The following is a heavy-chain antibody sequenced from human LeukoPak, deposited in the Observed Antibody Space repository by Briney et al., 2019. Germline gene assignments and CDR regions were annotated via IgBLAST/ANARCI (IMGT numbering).Heavy chain of an antibody. D-gene: IGHD3-10*01. CDR2: INPSGGSI. CDR1: GDTFSSYY. Sequence: GASVKVSCKASGDTFSSYYMHWVRQAPGQGLEWMGIINPSGGSISYAQKFQGRVTMTRDMSTSTVYMELSSLRSEDTAVYYCARAKPKNMVRGLIMRRESRYYFDYWGQGTLVTVSS. V-gene: IGHV1-46*01. J-gene: IGHJ4*02. CDR3: ARAKPKNMVRGLIMRRESRYYFDY.